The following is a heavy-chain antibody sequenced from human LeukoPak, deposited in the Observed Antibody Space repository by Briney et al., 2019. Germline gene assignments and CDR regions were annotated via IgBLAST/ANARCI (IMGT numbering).Heavy chain of an antibody. J-gene: IGHJ5*02. CDR3: ARYSGSYRWFDP. Sequence: PSETLSLTCTVSGGSISSSSYHWGWIRQPPGKGLEWIGSIYYSGSAYYNPSLKIGVTISVDTSRNQFSLKLSSVTAADTAVYYCARYSGSYRWFDPWGQGTLVTVSS. V-gene: IGHV4-39*01. CDR2: IYYSGSA. CDR1: GGSISSSSYH. D-gene: IGHD1-26*01.